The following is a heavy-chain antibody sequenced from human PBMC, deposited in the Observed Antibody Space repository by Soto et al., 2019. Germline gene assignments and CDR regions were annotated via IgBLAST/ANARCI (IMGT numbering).Heavy chain of an antibody. CDR2: FIPIFCAA. V-gene: IGHV1-69*12. D-gene: IGHD2-2*01. CDR3: ARHVPAAGYYYGMDV. CDR1: GGTFSSYA. Sequence: QVQLVQSGAEVKKPGSSVKVSCKASGGTFSSYAISWVRQAPGQGLEWMGGFIPIFCAANYAQKFQGRVTITADESTSTAYMELSSLRSEDTAVYYCARHVPAAGYYYGMDVWGQGTTVTVSS. J-gene: IGHJ6*02.